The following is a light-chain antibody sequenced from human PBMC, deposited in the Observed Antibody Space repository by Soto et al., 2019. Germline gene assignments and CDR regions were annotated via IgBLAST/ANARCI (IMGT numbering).Light chain of an antibody. V-gene: IGKV3-20*01. CDR3: QQYGSSPWT. CDR1: QSVSSSY. Sequence: EIVLTQSPGTLSLSPGERANLSCRASQSVSSSYLAWYQQKPGQAHRLLIYGASSRANGIPDRFSGSGSGTDFTLTISRLEPEDFAVYYFQQYGSSPWTFVQGTKVEIK. J-gene: IGKJ1*01. CDR2: GAS.